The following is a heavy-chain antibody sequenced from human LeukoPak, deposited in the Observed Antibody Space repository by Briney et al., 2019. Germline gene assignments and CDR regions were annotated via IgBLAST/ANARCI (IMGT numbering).Heavy chain of an antibody. CDR3: ARGEGTPTAAGTIDS. V-gene: IGHV4-59*01. CDR1: GGSIRNYY. D-gene: IGHD6-13*01. Sequence: PSETLSLTCTVSGGSIRNYYWIWLRQPPGKGLEWIGYIYYSGRTAFNPSLKSRVTISIDTSKNQFSLKMTSVTAADTAVYYCARGEGTPTAAGTIDSWGQGTLVTVSS. J-gene: IGHJ4*02. CDR2: IYYSGRT.